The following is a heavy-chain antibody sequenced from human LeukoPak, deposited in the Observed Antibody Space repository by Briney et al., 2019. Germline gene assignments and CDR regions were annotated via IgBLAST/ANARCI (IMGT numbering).Heavy chain of an antibody. Sequence: GGSLRLSCVASEFTFSSYAMNWVRQAPGKGLEWVSAISGSGGSTYYADSVKGRFTISRDNSKNTLYLQMNSLRAEDTAVYYCARRGMDSSGYTDWGQGTLVTVSS. CDR2: ISGSGGST. D-gene: IGHD3-22*01. V-gene: IGHV3-23*01. J-gene: IGHJ4*02. CDR3: ARRGMDSSGYTD. CDR1: EFTFSSYA.